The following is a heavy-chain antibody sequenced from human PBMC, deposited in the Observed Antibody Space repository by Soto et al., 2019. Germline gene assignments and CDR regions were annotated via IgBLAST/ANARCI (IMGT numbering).Heavy chain of an antibody. CDR3: ARGRGGYSYTDYYYGMDV. CDR1: GGSFSGYY. V-gene: IGHV4-34*01. J-gene: IGHJ6*02. D-gene: IGHD5-18*01. CDR2: INHSGST. Sequence: KPSETLSLTCAVYGGSFSGYYWSWIRQPPGKGLEWIGEINHSGSTNYNPSLKSRVTISVDTSKNQFSLKLSSVTAADTAVYYCARGRGGYSYTDYYYGMDVWGQGTTVTVSS.